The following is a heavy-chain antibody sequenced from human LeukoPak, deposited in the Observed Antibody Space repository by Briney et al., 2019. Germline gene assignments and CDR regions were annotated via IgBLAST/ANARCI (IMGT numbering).Heavy chain of an antibody. J-gene: IGHJ4*02. CDR3: SRVGSPDSENSGWKLFFDY. Sequence: ASVKVFCKASGYRFSNYGITWVRQAPGQRLECMGWISAYNGDTNYTQSIQRSTTITTDTSTNTAYVELRCLRSDDTAVYYCSRVGSPDSENSGWKLFFDYWGQGTLVTVSS. CDR2: ISAYNGDT. D-gene: IGHD6-19*01. V-gene: IGHV1-18*01. CDR1: GYRFSNYG.